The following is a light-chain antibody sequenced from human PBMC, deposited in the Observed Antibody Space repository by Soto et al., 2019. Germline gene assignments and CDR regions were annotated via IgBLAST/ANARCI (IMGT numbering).Light chain of an antibody. CDR2: DAS. CDR3: QQYNSYSWT. J-gene: IGKJ1*01. CDR1: QSISSW. V-gene: IGKV1-5*01. Sequence: DIQMTQSPSTLSASVGDRXXXTCRASQSISSWLAWYQQKPGKAPKLLIYDASSLESGVPSRFSGSGSGTEFTLTISSLQPDDFATYYCQQYNSYSWTFGQGTKVEIK.